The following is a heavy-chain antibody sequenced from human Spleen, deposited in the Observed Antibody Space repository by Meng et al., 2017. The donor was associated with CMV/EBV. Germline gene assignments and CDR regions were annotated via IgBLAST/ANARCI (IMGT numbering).Heavy chain of an antibody. CDR2: ISSSSSYI. D-gene: IGHD2-2*01. V-gene: IGHV3-21*01. Sequence: CVASGFTFSTFTMHWVRQAPGKGLEWVSSISSSSSYIYHADSVKGRFTISRDNAKNSLYLQMNSLRAEDTAVYYCARDVPPRWYFDLWGRGTLVTVSS. CDR3: ARDVPPRWYFDL. CDR1: GFTFSTFT. J-gene: IGHJ2*01.